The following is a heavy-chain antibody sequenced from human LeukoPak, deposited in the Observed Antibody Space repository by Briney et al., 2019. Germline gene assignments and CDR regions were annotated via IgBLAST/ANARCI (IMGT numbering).Heavy chain of an antibody. J-gene: IGHJ4*02. Sequence: GGSLRLSCAASGFTFSTYDMSWVRQAPGKGLKWVSSISGSGGSTYYADSVKGRFTISRDNSKNTLYLQMNSLRAEDTAVYYCALTREYSYGYYDYWGQGTLVTVSS. D-gene: IGHD5-18*01. CDR3: ALTREYSYGYYDY. V-gene: IGHV3-23*01. CDR2: ISGSGGST. CDR1: GFTFSTYD.